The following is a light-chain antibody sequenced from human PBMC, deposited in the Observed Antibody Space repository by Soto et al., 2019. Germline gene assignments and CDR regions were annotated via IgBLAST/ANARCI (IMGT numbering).Light chain of an antibody. J-gene: IGKJ4*01. CDR1: QSVSTTL. CDR3: QQYGRSPLT. CDR2: AAS. V-gene: IGKV3-20*01. Sequence: EIVLTQSPGTLSLSPGERATLSCRASQSVSTTLLAWYQQKPGQAPRLLIYAASNRATGIPDRFSGSGSGTDFTLTISRLGPEDFAVYYCQQYGRSPLTFGGGTKVEIK.